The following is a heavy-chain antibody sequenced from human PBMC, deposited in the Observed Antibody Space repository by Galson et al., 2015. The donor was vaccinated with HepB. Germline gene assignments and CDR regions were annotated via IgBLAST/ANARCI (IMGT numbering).Heavy chain of an antibody. CDR2: TYYRSKWYD. V-gene: IGHV6-1*01. CDR1: GDSVSSNSAV. CDR3: TRGFRSAVDY. Sequence: CAISGDSVSSNSAVWIRIRQSPSRGLEWLGRTYYRSKWYDDYAVSVQSRITINPDTSKNQFSLQLRSVTPEDTAVYYCTRGFRSAVDYWGQGTLVTVSS. J-gene: IGHJ4*02. D-gene: IGHD3-10*01.